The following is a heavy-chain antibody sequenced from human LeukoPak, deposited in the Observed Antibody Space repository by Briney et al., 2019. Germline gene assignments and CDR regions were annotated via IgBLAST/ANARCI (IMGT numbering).Heavy chain of an antibody. CDR2: IIPIFGTA. V-gene: IGHV1-69*13. Sequence: ASVKVSCKASGGTFSSYAISWVRQAPGQGLEWMGGIIPIFGTANYAQKFQGRVTITADESTSTAYMELSSLRSEDTAVYYCARAPYRGSGYYYDSSGPLALDYWGQGTLVTVSS. CDR1: GGTFSSYA. D-gene: IGHD3-22*01. CDR3: ARAPYRGSGYYYDSSGPLALDY. J-gene: IGHJ4*02.